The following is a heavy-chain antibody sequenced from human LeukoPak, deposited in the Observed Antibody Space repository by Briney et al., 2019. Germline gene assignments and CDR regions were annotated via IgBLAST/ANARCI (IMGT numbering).Heavy chain of an antibody. V-gene: IGHV3-21*01. D-gene: IGHD5-18*01. Sequence: GGSLGLSCAASGFTFSSYSMNWVRQAPGKGLEWVSSISSSSSYIYYADSVKGRFTISRDNAKNSLYLQMNSLRAEDTAVYYCARDGRGYSYGVDGYWGQGTLVTVSS. J-gene: IGHJ4*02. CDR3: ARDGRGYSYGVDGY. CDR2: ISSSSSYI. CDR1: GFTFSSYS.